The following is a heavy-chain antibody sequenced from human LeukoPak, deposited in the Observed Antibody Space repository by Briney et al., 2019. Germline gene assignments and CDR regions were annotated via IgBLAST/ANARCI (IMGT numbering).Heavy chain of an antibody. Sequence: GGSLRLSCAASGFTFSSYGMHWVRQAPGKGLEWVAFIRYDGSNKYYADSVKGRFTISRDNSKNTLYPQMNSLRAEDTAVYYCAKSLRYFDWFYFDYWGQGTLVTVSS. CDR2: IRYDGSNK. CDR1: GFTFSSYG. V-gene: IGHV3-30*02. J-gene: IGHJ4*02. CDR3: AKSLRYFDWFYFDY. D-gene: IGHD3-9*01.